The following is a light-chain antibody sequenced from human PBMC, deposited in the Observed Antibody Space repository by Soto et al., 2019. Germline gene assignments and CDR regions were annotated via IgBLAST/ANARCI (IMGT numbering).Light chain of an antibody. Sequence: EIVLTQSPGTLSLSPGERATLSCRASQSVSSSYLAWYQQKPGQAPRLLIYGASSRATGIPDRFSGSGSGTEFTLTISSLQSEDFAVYYCHQYSSSRRTFGQGTKVDIK. CDR2: GAS. CDR3: HQYSSSRRT. J-gene: IGKJ1*01. V-gene: IGKV3-20*01. CDR1: QSVSSSY.